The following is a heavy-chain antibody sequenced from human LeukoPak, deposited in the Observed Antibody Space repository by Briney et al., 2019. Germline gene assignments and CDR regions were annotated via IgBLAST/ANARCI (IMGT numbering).Heavy chain of an antibody. Sequence: GASVKVSCKASGYIFSKYAMHWVRQAPGQGLEWMGWINTNAGNPMYAQGFTGRFLFSLDTSVSTAYLQIGSLEAEDTAVYFCATSSGWDVFDIWGQGTMVTVSS. D-gene: IGHD6-19*01. J-gene: IGHJ3*02. CDR1: GYIFSKYA. CDR2: INTNAGNP. V-gene: IGHV7-4-1*01. CDR3: ATSSGWDVFDI.